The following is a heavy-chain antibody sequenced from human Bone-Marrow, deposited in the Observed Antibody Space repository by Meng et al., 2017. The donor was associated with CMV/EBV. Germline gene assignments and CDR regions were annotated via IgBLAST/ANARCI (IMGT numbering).Heavy chain of an antibody. J-gene: IGHJ1*01. CDR1: GFAFDAYA. Sequence: GESLKISCAASGFAFDAYAMNWVRQAPGKGLEWVANINEHGTEKYYVDSVKGRFTISRDNAKKSLYLQMDTLRAEDTAVYYCVRYCSNSDCYKGSAEYYQHWGQGTLVTVSS. D-gene: IGHD2-2*02. V-gene: IGHV3-7*01. CDR2: INEHGTEK. CDR3: VRYCSNSDCYKGSAEYYQH.